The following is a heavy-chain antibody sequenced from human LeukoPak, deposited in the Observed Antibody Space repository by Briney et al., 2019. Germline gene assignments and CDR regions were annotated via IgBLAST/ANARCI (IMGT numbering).Heavy chain of an antibody. CDR3: AKDTVKVSTIRRVPHYMDV. J-gene: IGHJ6*03. CDR2: IKSKTDGGTT. Sequence: PGGSLRLSCAASGFTFSNVWISWVRQAPGKGLEWVGRIKSKTDGGTTDYADSVKGRFTISRDNSKNTLYLQMNRLRAEDTAIYYCAKDTVKVSTIRRVPHYMDVWGKGTTVTISS. D-gene: IGHD5/OR15-5a*01. V-gene: IGHV3-15*01. CDR1: GFTFSNVW.